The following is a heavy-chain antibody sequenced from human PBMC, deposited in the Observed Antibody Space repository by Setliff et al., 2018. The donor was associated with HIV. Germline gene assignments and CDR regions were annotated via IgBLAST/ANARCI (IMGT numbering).Heavy chain of an antibody. CDR3: ARDYTNAFDI. V-gene: IGHV4-59*11. J-gene: IGHJ3*02. Sequence: SETLSLTCTVSGVSISSHYWSWIRQPPGKGLEWIGSIYYSGSTKYNPSPKSRVTISVDTSKNQFSLNLSSVTAADTAVYYCARDYTNAFDIWGQGTMVTVSS. CDR2: IYYSGST. D-gene: IGHD3-16*01. CDR1: GVSISSHY.